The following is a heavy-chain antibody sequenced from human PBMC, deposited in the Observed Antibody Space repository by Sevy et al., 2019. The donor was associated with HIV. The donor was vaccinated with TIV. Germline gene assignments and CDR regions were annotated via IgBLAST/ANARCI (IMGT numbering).Heavy chain of an antibody. J-gene: IGHJ4*02. Sequence: GGSLRLSCAASGFTLSDYYMSWIRQAPGEGLSWIAYISSSGKSKFYGDSVKGRFTISRDIANNSVYLQMNGLRVDDTAVYYCARDGMTMTRYFDFWGQGALVTVSS. D-gene: IGHD1-20*01. CDR3: ARDGMTMTRYFDF. CDR2: ISSSGKSK. CDR1: GFTLSDYY. V-gene: IGHV3-11*01.